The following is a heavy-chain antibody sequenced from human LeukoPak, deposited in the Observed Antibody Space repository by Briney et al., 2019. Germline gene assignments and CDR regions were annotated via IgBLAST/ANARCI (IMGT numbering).Heavy chain of an antibody. D-gene: IGHD5-24*01. CDR2: IWHDGGNK. V-gene: IGHV3-30*02. J-gene: IGHJ4*02. CDR3: AKDRVATIRYFDY. CDR1: GFTFSRYA. Sequence: GSLRLSCVASGFTFSRYAMHWVRQAPGKGLEWVAFIWHDGGNKYYADSVKGRFTISRDNSKNTLYLQMNSLRAEDTAVYYCAKDRVATIRYFDYWGQGTLVTVSS.